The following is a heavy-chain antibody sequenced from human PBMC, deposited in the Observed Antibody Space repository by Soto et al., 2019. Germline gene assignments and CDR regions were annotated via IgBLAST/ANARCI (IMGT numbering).Heavy chain of an antibody. D-gene: IGHD3-16*01. CDR2: MSFDGTR. V-gene: IGHV3-30*03. J-gene: IGHJ3*02. Sequence: QVQLVESGGGVVQPGTPLTLSCAASGFTFSNYAMHCVRQAPGKGLEGVAAMSFDGTRYYADSVKGRSTISRDSARNTVFLQTSGLRVADTALYYCTRGRPLPSMNTGDEPLDSWGQGTMVTVSS. CDR1: GFTFSNYA. CDR3: TRGRPLPSMNTGDEPLDS.